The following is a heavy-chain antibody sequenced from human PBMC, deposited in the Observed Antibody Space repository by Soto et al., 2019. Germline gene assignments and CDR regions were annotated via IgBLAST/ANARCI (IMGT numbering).Heavy chain of an antibody. Sequence: QVRLLQSGAEVKKPGASVKVSCKASGYTFSGYNMHWVRQAPGQGREWMGWINPNSGGTNFARKFQGRVTMTRDTYIGTAYMELTNLTSDYTAVYFCERDLLWSAQKPIDFWGQGTLVTVSS. D-gene: IGHD2-21*01. V-gene: IGHV1-2*02. CDR1: GYTFSGYN. CDR2: INPNSGGT. J-gene: IGHJ4*02. CDR3: ERDLLWSAQKPIDF.